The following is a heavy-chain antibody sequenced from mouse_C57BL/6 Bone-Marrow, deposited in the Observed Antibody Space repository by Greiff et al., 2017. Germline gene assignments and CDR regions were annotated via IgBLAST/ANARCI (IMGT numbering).Heavy chain of an antibody. D-gene: IGHD1-1*01. CDR1: GFTFSDFY. J-gene: IGHJ1*03. CDR3: ARDLSYYGSSYWYFDV. V-gene: IGHV7-1*01. CDR2: SRNKANDYTT. Sequence: DVKLVESGGGLVQSGRSLRLSCATSGFTFSDFYMEWVRQAPGKGLEWIAASRNKANDYTTEYSASVKGRFIVSRDTSQSILYLQMNALRAEDTAIYYCARDLSYYGSSYWYFDVWGTGTTVTVSS.